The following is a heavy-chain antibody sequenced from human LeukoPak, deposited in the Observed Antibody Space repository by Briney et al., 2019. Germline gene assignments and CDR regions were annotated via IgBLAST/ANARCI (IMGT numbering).Heavy chain of an antibody. D-gene: IGHD1-26*01. CDR3: ARIVPFTDYFDY. Sequence: GGSLRLSCAASGFTFSNYNMNWVRQAPGKGLEWVSYISGSRSTIYYADSVKGRFTISKDNAKNSLYLQMNSLRAEDTAVYYCARIVPFTDYFDYWGQGTLVTVSS. V-gene: IGHV3-48*04. CDR1: GFTFSNYN. CDR2: ISGSRSTI. J-gene: IGHJ4*02.